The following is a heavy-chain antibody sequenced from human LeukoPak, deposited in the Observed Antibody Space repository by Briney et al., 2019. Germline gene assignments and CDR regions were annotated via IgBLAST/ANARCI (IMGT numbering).Heavy chain of an antibody. Sequence: SVKVSCKASGGTFSSYAISLVRQAPGQGLEWMGRIIPIFGTANYAQKFQGRVTITTDESTSTAYMELSSLRSEDTAVYYCARRAPYYYDSSGHDAFDIWGQGTMVTVSS. CDR1: GGTFSSYA. CDR2: IIPIFGTA. CDR3: ARRAPYYYDSSGHDAFDI. D-gene: IGHD3-22*01. J-gene: IGHJ3*02. V-gene: IGHV1-69*05.